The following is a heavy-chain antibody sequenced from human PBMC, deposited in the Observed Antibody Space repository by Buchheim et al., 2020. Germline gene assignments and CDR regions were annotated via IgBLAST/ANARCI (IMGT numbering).Heavy chain of an antibody. D-gene: IGHD2/OR15-2a*01. J-gene: IGHJ6*02. CDR2: IYYSGST. Sequence: QVQLQESGPGLVKPSQTLSLTCTVPGGSISSGDYYWSWIRQLPGKGLEWIGYIYYSGSTYYNPSLKSRVTISVDTSKNQFSLKLSSVTAADTAVYYCAREIVARVPYYYYYGMDVWGQGTT. V-gene: IGHV4-30-4*01. CDR1: GGSISSGDYY. CDR3: AREIVARVPYYYYYGMDV.